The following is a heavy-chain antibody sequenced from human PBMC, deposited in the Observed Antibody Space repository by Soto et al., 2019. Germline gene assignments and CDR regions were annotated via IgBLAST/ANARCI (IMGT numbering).Heavy chain of an antibody. CDR1: GFTFNNHA. CDR3: VRAMAFLHMLRSRSVFGF. V-gene: IGHV3-30-3*01. Sequence: GGSLLLSCTPQGFTFNNHAMPWVGQAPGKGVEWLTLLSYEGSIEYYADFVKGRFTVSRDSSRNTLFLLMNRLRPDDTAVYYCVRAMAFLHMLRSRSVFGFWGQGTLVTVSS. J-gene: IGHJ4*02. CDR2: LSYEGSIE. D-gene: IGHD3-10*01.